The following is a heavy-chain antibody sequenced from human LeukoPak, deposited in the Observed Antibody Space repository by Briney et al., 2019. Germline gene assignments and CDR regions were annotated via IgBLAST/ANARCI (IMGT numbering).Heavy chain of an antibody. D-gene: IGHD6-13*01. Sequence: SETLSPTCTVSGGSISTYYWSWIRQPPGKGLEWIGYIDYSGSTNYNPSLKSRVTISVDTSKNQFSLKLSSMTAADTAVYYCARGLTTLAAAIDAFDIWGQGTMVTVSS. CDR2: IDYSGST. CDR3: ARGLTTLAAAIDAFDI. V-gene: IGHV4-59*01. J-gene: IGHJ3*02. CDR1: GGSISTYY.